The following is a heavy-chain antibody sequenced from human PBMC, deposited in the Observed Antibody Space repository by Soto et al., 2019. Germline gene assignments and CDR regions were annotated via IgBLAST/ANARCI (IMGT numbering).Heavy chain of an antibody. CDR3: ASYRTPAVVVPAAIDY. Sequence: GGSLRLSCSVSGFIFSSYGFHWVRQTAGKGLEWVALISYDGVIQYYTDSVEGRFTISRDNSKNTLYPQMNSLRVEDTAVYYCASYRTPAVVVPAAIDYWGQGTRVTVSS. V-gene: IGHV3-30-3*01. D-gene: IGHD2-2*01. CDR1: GFIFSSYG. CDR2: ISYDGVIQ. J-gene: IGHJ4*02.